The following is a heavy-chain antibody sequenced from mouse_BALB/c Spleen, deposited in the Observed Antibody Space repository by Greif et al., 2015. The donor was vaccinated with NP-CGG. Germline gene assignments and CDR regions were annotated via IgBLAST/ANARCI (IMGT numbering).Heavy chain of an antibody. J-gene: IGHJ1*01. CDR2: INPYNDGT. CDR1: GYTFTSYV. Sequence: VQLQQSGPELVKPGASVKMSCKASGYTFTSYVMHWVKQKPGQGLEWIGYINPYNDGTKYNEKFKGKATLTSDKSSSTAYMELSSLTSEDSAVYYCARNYRYDPYWYFDVWGAGTTVTVSS. V-gene: IGHV1-14*01. D-gene: IGHD2-14*01. CDR3: ARNYRYDPYWYFDV.